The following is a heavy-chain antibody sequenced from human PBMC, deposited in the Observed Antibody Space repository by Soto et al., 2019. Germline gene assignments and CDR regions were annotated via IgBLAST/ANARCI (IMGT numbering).Heavy chain of an antibody. Sequence: SETLSLTCTVSGGAINSYYWTWIRQPAGKGLEWIGRIYSSGSTKYNPSLQSRVTMSLDTSKNQFSLRLTSVTAADTAVYYCARGQPFSDSFDPRGQGTFVT. CDR3: ARGQPFSDSFDP. D-gene: IGHD3-3*02. V-gene: IGHV4-4*07. J-gene: IGHJ5*02. CDR2: IYSSGST. CDR1: GGAINSYY.